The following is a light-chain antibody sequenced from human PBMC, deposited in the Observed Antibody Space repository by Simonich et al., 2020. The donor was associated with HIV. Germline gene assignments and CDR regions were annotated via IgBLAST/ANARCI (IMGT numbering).Light chain of an antibody. CDR2: DVS. J-gene: IGLJ2*01. CDR1: SSDVGGYNY. Sequence: QSALTQPASVSGSPGQSITIPSTGTSSDVGGYNYVSWYQQHPGKAPKLMIYDVSNRPSGVSNRFSGSKSGNTASLTISGLQAEDEADYYCSSYTSSSVVFGGGTKLTVL. V-gene: IGLV2-14*03. CDR3: SSYTSSSVV.